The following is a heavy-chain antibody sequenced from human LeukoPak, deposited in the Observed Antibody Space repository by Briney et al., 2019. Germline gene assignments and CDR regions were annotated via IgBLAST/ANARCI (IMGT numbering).Heavy chain of an antibody. CDR3: ARQAVAVRTADY. CDR2: IKQDGSEK. J-gene: IGHJ4*02. D-gene: IGHD6-19*01. V-gene: IGHV3-7*01. CDR1: GFTFSNYW. Sequence: GGSLRLSCAASGFTFSNYWMSWVRQAPGKGLEWVANIKQDGSEKYYVDSVKGRFTISRDNAKNSLYLQMNSLRAEDTAVYYCARQAVAVRTADYWGQGTLVTVSS.